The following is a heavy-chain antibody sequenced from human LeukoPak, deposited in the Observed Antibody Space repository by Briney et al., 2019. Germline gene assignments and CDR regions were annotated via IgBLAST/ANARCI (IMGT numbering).Heavy chain of an antibody. J-gene: IGHJ6*03. CDR2: IYYSGST. D-gene: IGHD1-1*01. V-gene: IGHV4-59*11. CDR3: ARVESGPYYYYYMDV. CDR1: GGSISSHY. Sequence: SETLSLTCTVSGGSISSHYWSWIRQPPGKGLEWIGYIYYSGSTNYNPSLKSRVTISVDTSKNQYSLKLSSVTAADTAVYYCARVESGPYYYYYMDVWGKGTTVTVSS.